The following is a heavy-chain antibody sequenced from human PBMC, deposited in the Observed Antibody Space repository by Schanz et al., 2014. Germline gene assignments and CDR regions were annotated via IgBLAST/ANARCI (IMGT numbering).Heavy chain of an antibody. V-gene: IGHV4-31*03. CDR3: ARDRGHGDLPGDI. CDR1: GDSISSGGYY. J-gene: IGHJ6*04. Sequence: QVQLQESGPGLVKPSQTLSLTCTVSGDSISSGGYYWSWIRQHPGKGLEWIGYISYSGVTYYNPSLKSRVTISMHTSKNQFSLKLSSVTAADTAVYYCARDRGHGDLPGDIWGKGTTVTVSS. CDR2: ISYSGVT. D-gene: IGHD4-17*01.